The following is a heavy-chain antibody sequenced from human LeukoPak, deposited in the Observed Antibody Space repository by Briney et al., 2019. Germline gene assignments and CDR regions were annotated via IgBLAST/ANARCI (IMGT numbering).Heavy chain of an antibody. CDR1: GFTFSDYG. CDR3: AKTNPGGVGASRYAFDI. Sequence: GGSLRLSCAASGFTFSDYGIPWVRQAPGKGLEWVAFIRYDGSKKYYADSVKGRFTISRDNSKNTLYLQMNSLGAEDTAVYYCAKTNPGGVGASRYAFDIWGQGTVVTVSS. D-gene: IGHD1-26*01. CDR2: IRYDGSKK. J-gene: IGHJ3*02. V-gene: IGHV3-30*02.